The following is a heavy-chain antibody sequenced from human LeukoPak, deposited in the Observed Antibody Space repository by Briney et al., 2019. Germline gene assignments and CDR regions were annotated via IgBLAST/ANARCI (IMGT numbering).Heavy chain of an antibody. CDR1: GFTFDDYA. D-gene: IGHD3-22*01. CDR3: AKDSYYDSSGYTDY. CDR2: ISWNSGSI. Sequence: PGGSLRLSCAASGFTFDDYAMHWVRQAPGKGLEWVSVISWNSGSIGYADSVKGRFTISRDNAKNSLYLQMNSLRAEDTALYYCAKDSYYDSSGYTDYWGQGTLVTVSS. V-gene: IGHV3-9*01. J-gene: IGHJ4*02.